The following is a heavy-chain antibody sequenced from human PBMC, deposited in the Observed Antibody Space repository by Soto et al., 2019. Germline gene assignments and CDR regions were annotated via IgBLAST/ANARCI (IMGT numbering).Heavy chain of an antibody. J-gene: IGHJ4*01. CDR1: GYSFSTHA. CDR3: ARNILGGTTDY. D-gene: IGHD1-7*01. CDR2: INSVNDDT. V-gene: IGHV1-3*01. Sequence: VASVKVSCKASGYSFSTHAMHWVRQAPGQGLEWVGWINSVNDDTRYSQKFQGRVTITSDTSATTAYMELTSLTSEDTAIYYCARNILGGTTDYWG.